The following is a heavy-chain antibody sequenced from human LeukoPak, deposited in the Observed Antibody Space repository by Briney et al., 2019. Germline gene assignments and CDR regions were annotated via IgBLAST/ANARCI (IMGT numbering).Heavy chain of an antibody. CDR1: GYTFTSYA. CDR2: INTNTGNP. J-gene: IGHJ3*02. CDR3: AREDYDSSGYYSDAFDI. V-gene: IGHV7-4-1*02. Sequence: ASVKVSCKASGYTFTSYAMNWVRQAPGQGLEWMGWINTNTGNPTYAQGFTGRFVFSLDTSVSTAYLQISSLKAEDTAMYYCAREDYDSSGYYSDAFDIWGQGTMVTVSS. D-gene: IGHD3-22*01.